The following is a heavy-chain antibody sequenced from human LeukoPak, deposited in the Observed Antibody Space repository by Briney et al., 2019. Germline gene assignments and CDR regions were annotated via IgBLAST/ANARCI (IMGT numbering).Heavy chain of an antibody. CDR1: GGSISSYY. V-gene: IGHV4-59*01. J-gene: IGHJ5*02. Sequence: SETLSLTCTVSGGSISSYYWSWLRQPPGKGLEWIGYIYYSGSTNYNPSLKSRVTISVDTSKNQFSLKLSSVTAADTAVYYCAREGRAAAGTGWFDPWGQGTLVTVSS. CDR2: IYYSGST. CDR3: AREGRAAAGTGWFDP. D-gene: IGHD6-13*01.